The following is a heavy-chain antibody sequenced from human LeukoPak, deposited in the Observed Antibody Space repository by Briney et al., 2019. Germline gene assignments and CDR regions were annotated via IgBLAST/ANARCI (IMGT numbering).Heavy chain of an antibody. D-gene: IGHD2-15*01. CDR3: ARVGGDCSGGSCYLDY. Sequence: ASVKVSCKDSGYTFTGYYMHWVRQAPGQRLEWMGWINPNSGGTNYAQKFQGRVTMTRDTSISTAYMELSRLRSDDTAVYYCARVGGDCSGGSCYLDYWGQGTLVTVSS. J-gene: IGHJ4*02. CDR2: INPNSGGT. CDR1: GYTFTGYY. V-gene: IGHV1-2*02.